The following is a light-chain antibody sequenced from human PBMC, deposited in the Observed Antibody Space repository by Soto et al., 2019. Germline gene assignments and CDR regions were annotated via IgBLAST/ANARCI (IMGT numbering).Light chain of an antibody. Sequence: AIPMTQSPSSLSASGGDRVTIACRASHGSGRVLGWYKQKPWKAPNLLIYAISTLQSGVPSRFSGSGAGTDCTLTIRSLQPEDIATYYCLQDDSNPLTFGGGTKVEIK. V-gene: IGKV1-6*01. J-gene: IGKJ4*01. CDR2: AIS. CDR3: LQDDSNPLT. CDR1: HGSGRV.